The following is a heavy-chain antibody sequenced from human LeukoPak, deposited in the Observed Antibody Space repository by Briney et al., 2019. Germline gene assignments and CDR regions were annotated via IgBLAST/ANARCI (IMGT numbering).Heavy chain of an antibody. CDR2: INHSGST. CDR1: GGSFSGYY. Sequence: PSETLSLTCAVYGGSFSGYYCSWIRQPPGKGLEWIGEINHSGSTNYNPSLKSRVTISVDTSKNHFSLKLSSVTAADTAVYYCARGEYYYGSGSSHFDYWGQGTLVTVSS. CDR3: ARGEYYYGSGSSHFDY. J-gene: IGHJ4*02. D-gene: IGHD3-10*01. V-gene: IGHV4-34*01.